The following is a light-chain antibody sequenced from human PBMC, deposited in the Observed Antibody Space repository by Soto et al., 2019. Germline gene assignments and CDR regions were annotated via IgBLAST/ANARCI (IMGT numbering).Light chain of an antibody. Sequence: EIVLTQSPATLSLSPGERATLSCGASQSVSSSYLAWYQQKPGLAHRLLIYDASSRATGITDRFSGSGSGTDFTLTISRLEAEDFAVYYCQQYGTSPSTFGPGTKVDIK. CDR3: QQYGTSPST. V-gene: IGKV3D-20*01. J-gene: IGKJ3*01. CDR2: DAS. CDR1: QSVSSSY.